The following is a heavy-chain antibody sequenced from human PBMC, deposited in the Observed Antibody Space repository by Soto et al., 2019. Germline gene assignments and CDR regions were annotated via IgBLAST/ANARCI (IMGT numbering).Heavy chain of an antibody. D-gene: IGHD5-18*01. CDR1: GFTFSSYA. CDR2: ISYDGSSK. J-gene: IGHJ2*01. CDR3: ARDPLWGTAMVLWYFDL. Sequence: GGSLRLSCAASGFTFSSYAMHWVRQAPGKGLEWVAVISYDGSSKYYADSVKGRFTISRDNSKNTLYLQMNSLRAEDTAVYYCARDPLWGTAMVLWYFDLWGRGTLVTVSS. V-gene: IGHV3-30-3*01.